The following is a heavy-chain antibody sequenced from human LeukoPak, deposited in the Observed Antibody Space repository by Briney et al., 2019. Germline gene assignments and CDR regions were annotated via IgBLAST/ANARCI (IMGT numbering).Heavy chain of an antibody. Sequence: SETLSLTCTVSGDSISGSSYYWAWIRQPPGKGLEWIGSVYYTGSTYYISSLKSRVTISADTSKHLFSLKVNSMTAAATAVYYCARHGPPMQRQFYDSWGQGTLVTVSS. CDR3: ARHGPPMQRQFYDS. CDR1: GDSISGSSYY. J-gene: IGHJ4*02. V-gene: IGHV4-39*01. D-gene: IGHD5-24*01. CDR2: VYYTGST.